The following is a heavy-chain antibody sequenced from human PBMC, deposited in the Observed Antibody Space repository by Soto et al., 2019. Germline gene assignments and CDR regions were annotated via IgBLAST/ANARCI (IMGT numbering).Heavy chain of an antibody. D-gene: IGHD3-3*01. J-gene: IGHJ4*02. V-gene: IGHV3-23*01. CDR1: GFTFSSYA. CDR2: ISGSGGST. Sequence: GGSLRLSCAASGFTFSSYAVSWVRQAPGKGLEWVSSISGSGGSTDYAVSVKGRFTISRDNSKNTLYLQMNSLRAEDTAVYYCAKEDLERDYFDYWGQGTLVTVSS. CDR3: AKEDLERDYFDY.